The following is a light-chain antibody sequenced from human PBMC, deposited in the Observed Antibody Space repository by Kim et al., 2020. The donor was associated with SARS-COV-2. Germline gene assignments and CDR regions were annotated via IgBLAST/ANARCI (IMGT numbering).Light chain of an antibody. CDR2: DVN. V-gene: IGLV2-11*03. CDR3: FSYSGGDTYV. J-gene: IGLJ1*01. CDR1: SSDVGRYNF. Sequence: HSVTISCTETSSDVGRYNFVSWYQQLPEMAPKLLIYDVNKRPSGTSVRFSVSKSGTTASLTISGLQTDDEADYCCFSYSGGDTYVFGAGTKVTVL.